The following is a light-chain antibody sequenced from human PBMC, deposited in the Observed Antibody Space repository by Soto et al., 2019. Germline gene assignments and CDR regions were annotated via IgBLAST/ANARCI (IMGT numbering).Light chain of an antibody. CDR2: AAS. CDR1: QDIRNF. CDR3: QKYSSVPV. Sequence: DIPMTQSPTSLSASVGDRVTITCRASQDIRNFVAWYQQKPGKAPKLLIYAASTLQSGVPSRFSGSGSGTDFTLTINSLQPEDVAPYSCQKYSSVPVFGPGTKVEIK. V-gene: IGKV1-27*01. J-gene: IGKJ3*01.